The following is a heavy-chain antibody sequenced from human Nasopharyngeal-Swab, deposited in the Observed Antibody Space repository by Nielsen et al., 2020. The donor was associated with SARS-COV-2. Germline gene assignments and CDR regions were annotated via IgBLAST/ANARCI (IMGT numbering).Heavy chain of an antibody. CDR1: GYTFTSYG. CDR3: ARFSPPLYCNSPTCLATWFDP. CDR2: ISAYNGNT. V-gene: IGHV1-18*01. D-gene: IGHD2-2*01. Sequence: ASVKVSCKASGYTFTSYGISWVRQAPGQGLEWMGWISAYNGNTNYAQKLQSRVTMTTDTSTSTAYMELRSLRSDDTAVYYCARFSPPLYCNSPTCLATWFDPWGQGTLVTVSS. J-gene: IGHJ5*02.